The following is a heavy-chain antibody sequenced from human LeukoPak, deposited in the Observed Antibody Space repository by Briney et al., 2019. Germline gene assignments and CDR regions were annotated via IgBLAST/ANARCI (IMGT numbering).Heavy chain of an antibody. CDR3: ARETGYGSSWPLHY. D-gene: IGHD6-13*01. CDR2: ISYDGSTK. J-gene: IGHJ4*02. Sequence: GGSLRLSCAASGFTFSSYAMHWVRQAPGKGLEWVAYISYDGSTKNYADSVKGRFTISRDTSKNTLYLQMNSLRPEDTALYYCARETGYGSSWPLHYWGQGTLVTVSS. V-gene: IGHV3-30-3*01. CDR1: GFTFSSYA.